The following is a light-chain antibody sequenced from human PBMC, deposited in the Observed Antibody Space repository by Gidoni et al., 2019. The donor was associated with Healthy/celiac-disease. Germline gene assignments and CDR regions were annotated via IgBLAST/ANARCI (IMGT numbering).Light chain of an antibody. J-gene: IGKJ2*01. CDR3: QQYGSSPYT. CDR1: QSVSSSY. Sequence: YGRASQSVSSSYLAGYQQKPGQAPRLLIYGASSRATGIPDRFSGSGSGTDFTITISRLEPEDFAVYYCQQYGSSPYTFGQGTKLEIK. V-gene: IGKV3-20*01. CDR2: GAS.